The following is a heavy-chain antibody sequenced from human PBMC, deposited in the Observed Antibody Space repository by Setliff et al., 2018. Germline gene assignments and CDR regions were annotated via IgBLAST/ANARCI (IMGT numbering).Heavy chain of an antibody. J-gene: IGHJ3*02. CDR2: INHYGST. CDR3: ARPHGGDYAFDI. D-gene: IGHD3-16*01. Sequence: SETLSLTCAVYDGSFSDYYWSWIRQPPGKGLEWSGEINHYGSTNYKSSLRSRVTISLDTSENQFSLKLNSVTAADTAVYYCARPHGGDYAFDIWGQGRMVTVSS. CDR1: DGSFSDYY. V-gene: IGHV4-34*01.